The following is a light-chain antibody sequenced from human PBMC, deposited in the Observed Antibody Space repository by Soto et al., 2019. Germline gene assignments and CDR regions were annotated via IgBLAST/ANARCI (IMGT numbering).Light chain of an antibody. J-gene: IGKJ2*01. V-gene: IGKV3-11*01. CDR3: TQSFNWPRFP. Sequence: EIVLIQSPATLSLSPGERATLSCRASQSVSSYLAWYQQKPGQAPRLLIYDASNRATGIPARFSGGGYGTDFTSTISSLEPEDFAVYYCTQSFNWPRFPFGQGTKLEIK. CDR1: QSVSSY. CDR2: DAS.